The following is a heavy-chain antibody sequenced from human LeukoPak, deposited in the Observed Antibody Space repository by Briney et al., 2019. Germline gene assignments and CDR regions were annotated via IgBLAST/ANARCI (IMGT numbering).Heavy chain of an antibody. D-gene: IGHD3-16*01. J-gene: IGHJ4*02. CDR3: ARWGAYYFDY. CDR2: ISSSSSYI. CDR1: GFTFSSYS. Sequence: PGGSLRLSCAASGFTFSSYSMNWVHQAPGKGLEWVSSISSSSSYIYYADSVKGRFTISRDNAKNSLYLQMNRLRAEDTAVYYCARWGAYYFDYWGQGTLVTVSS. V-gene: IGHV3-21*01.